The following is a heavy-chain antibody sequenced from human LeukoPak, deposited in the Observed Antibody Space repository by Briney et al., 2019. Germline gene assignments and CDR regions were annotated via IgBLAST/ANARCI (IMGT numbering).Heavy chain of an antibody. J-gene: IGHJ4*02. CDR1: GFTFSNYA. CDR3: ASLQYDSSVFVDY. Sequence: GGSLRLSCAASGFTFSNYALSWVRQAPGKGLEWASFSIISGSDIDYTDPLTGRFTISRDNATNSMYLQMHSLRVEDTAVYNCASLQYDSSVFVDYWGQGTLVTVSS. CDR2: SIISGSDI. D-gene: IGHD3-22*01. V-gene: IGHV3-21*01.